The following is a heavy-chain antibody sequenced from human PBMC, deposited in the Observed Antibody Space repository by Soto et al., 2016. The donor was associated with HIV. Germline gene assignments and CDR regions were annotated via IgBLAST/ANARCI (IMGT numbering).Heavy chain of an antibody. CDR3: ARHYGSGFLGAFDI. V-gene: IGHV3-20*04. J-gene: IGHJ3*02. CDR2: INWNGDSI. CDR1: GFVFDDFG. Sequence: EVQLVESGGDVVRPGGSLRISCAVSGFVFDDFGMSWVRQVPGKGLEWASGINWNGDSIGYADSVKGRFTISRENAKNSMYLQMKSLRGEDTALYYCARHYGSGFLGAFDIWGQGTMVTVSS. D-gene: IGHD3-10*01.